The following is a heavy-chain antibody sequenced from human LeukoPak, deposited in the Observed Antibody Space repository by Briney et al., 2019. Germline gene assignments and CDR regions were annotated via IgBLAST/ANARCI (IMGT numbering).Heavy chain of an antibody. CDR2: ICSSSSYI. J-gene: IGHJ4*02. D-gene: IGHD3-9*01. V-gene: IGHV3-21*01. CDR3: ATEYDILTGYAYYFDY. CDR1: GFTSRSYS. Sequence: WGAPRLSCAAPGFTSRSYSMNWVRQAPGKGLGWVSSICSSSSYIYYADSVKGRFTISRDNAKNSLYLQMNSLRAEDTAVYYCATEYDILTGYAYYFDYWGQGTLVTVSS.